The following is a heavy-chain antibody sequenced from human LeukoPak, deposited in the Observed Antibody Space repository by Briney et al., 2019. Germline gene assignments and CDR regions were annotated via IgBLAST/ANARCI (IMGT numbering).Heavy chain of an antibody. D-gene: IGHD5-24*01. Sequence: SVKVSCKASGGTFSSYAISWVRQAPGQGLEWMGRIIPILGIANYAQKFQGRVTITADKSTSTAYMEPSSLRSEDTAVYYCARGGDGYNYGFDYWGQGTLVTVSS. CDR2: IIPILGIA. CDR3: ARGGDGYNYGFDY. V-gene: IGHV1-69*04. CDR1: GGTFSSYA. J-gene: IGHJ4*02.